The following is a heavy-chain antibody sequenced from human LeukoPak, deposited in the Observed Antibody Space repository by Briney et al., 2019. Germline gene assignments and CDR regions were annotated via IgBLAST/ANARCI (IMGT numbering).Heavy chain of an antibody. Sequence: GVSLRLSCIASGFSFGDHAVSWVRQAPGKGLEWVGFIRTKPQGGTTDYVASVKGRFTISRDDSKSIAYLQMNSLKTEDTAVYYCTRVSGGLSSSWSERYMDVWGKGTTVTVSS. CDR2: IRTKPQGGTT. V-gene: IGHV3-49*04. J-gene: IGHJ6*03. CDR1: GFSFGDHA. D-gene: IGHD6-13*01. CDR3: TRVSGGLSSSWSERYMDV.